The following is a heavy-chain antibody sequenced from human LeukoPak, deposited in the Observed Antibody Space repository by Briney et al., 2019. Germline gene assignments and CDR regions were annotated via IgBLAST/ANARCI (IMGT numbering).Heavy chain of an antibody. CDR1: GYTFTSYG. J-gene: IGHJ6*02. D-gene: IGHD1-26*01. CDR3: AREREPRGGDRYYYYYGMDV. CDR2: ISAYNGNT. Sequence: ASVKVSCKASGYTFTSYGISWVRQAPGQGLEWMGWISAYNGNTNYAQKLQGRVTMTTDTSTSTAYMELRSLRSDDTAVYYCAREREPRGGDRYYYYYGMDVWGQGTTVTVSS. V-gene: IGHV1-18*01.